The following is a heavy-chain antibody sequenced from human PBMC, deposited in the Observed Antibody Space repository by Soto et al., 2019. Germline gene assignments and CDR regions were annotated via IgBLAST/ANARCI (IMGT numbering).Heavy chain of an antibody. D-gene: IGHD5-18*01. J-gene: IGHJ4*02. CDR3: ASGYSYGSFYYFDY. CDR1: GGSIRRGDYY. CDR2: IYYSGST. Sequence: QVQLQESGPGLVQPSQTLSLTGTVSGGSIRRGDYYWSWIRQPPGKRLEWIGYIYYSGSTYYNPSLKSRVTISVDTSKNQFSLKLSSVTAADTAVYYCASGYSYGSFYYFDYWGQGTLVTVSS. V-gene: IGHV4-30-4*01.